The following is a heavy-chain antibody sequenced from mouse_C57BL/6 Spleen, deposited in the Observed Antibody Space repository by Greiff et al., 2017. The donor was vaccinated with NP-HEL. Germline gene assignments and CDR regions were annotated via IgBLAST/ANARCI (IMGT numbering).Heavy chain of an antibody. D-gene: IGHD1-1*01. CDR2: ISSGSSTI. CDR1: GFTFSDYG. V-gene: IGHV5-17*01. Sequence: EVKLVESGGGLVKPGGSLKLSCAASGFTFSDYGMHWVRQAPEKGLEWVAYISSGSSTIYYADTVKGRFTISRDNAKNTLFLQMTSLRSEDTAMYYCARQEIYYDGSSYFDVWGTGTTVTVSS. J-gene: IGHJ1*03. CDR3: ARQEIYYDGSSYFDV.